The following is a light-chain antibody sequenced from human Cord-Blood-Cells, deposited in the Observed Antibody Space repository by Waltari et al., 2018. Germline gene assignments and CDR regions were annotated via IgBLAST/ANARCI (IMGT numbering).Light chain of an antibody. J-gene: IGLJ3*02. CDR1: SRDVGGYNY. CDR2: DVS. CDR3: CSYAGSYTWV. Sequence: QSALTQPRSVSGSPGQSVTISSTGTSRDVGGYNYVSWYQQHPGKAPKLMIYDVSKRPSEVPDRFSGSKSGNTASLTISGLQAEDEADYYCCSYAGSYTWVFGGGTKLTVL. V-gene: IGLV2-11*01.